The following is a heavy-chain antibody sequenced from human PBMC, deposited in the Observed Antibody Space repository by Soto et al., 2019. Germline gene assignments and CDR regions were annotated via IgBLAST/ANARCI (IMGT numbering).Heavy chain of an antibody. CDR3: ARLGYGPQHGRVDA. D-gene: IGHD1-1*01. CDR2: INHDGYS. CDR1: GGSIINYY. V-gene: IGHV4-59*08. Sequence: QVQLQQSGPALVKPSETLSLTCTVSGGSIINYYCSWFRQYPGKGLEWIGYINHDGYSAYNLSLKRRITGSADPSKTQSSVMRDSVTATGTAVYYCARLGYGPQHGRVDAWGQGT. J-gene: IGHJ3*01.